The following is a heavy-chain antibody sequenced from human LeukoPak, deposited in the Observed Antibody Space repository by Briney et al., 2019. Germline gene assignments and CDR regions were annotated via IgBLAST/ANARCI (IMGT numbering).Heavy chain of an antibody. Sequence: GGSLRLSCAASGFTFSSYSMNWVRQAPGKGLEWVSSISGSSSFISYADSMQGRFTISRDNARNSLYLQMNSLRAEDTAVYYCARDYYPYYYMDVWGKGTTVTVSS. CDR1: GFTFSSYS. D-gene: IGHD3-10*01. CDR2: ISGSSSFI. V-gene: IGHV3-21*01. J-gene: IGHJ6*03. CDR3: ARDYYPYYYMDV.